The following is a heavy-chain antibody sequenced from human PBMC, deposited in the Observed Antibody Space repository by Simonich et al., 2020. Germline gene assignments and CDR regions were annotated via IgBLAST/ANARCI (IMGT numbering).Heavy chain of an antibody. J-gene: IGHJ3*02. CDR2: INLSGST. V-gene: IGHV4-39*01. CDR3: ARHAGFAFDI. Sequence: QLQLQESGPGLVQPSETLSLTCTVSGCSISSSSYYWGWIRQPPGKGLEWIGSINLSGSTYIHPYLSSRVTISVDTSKNQFSLKLSSVTAADTAVDYCARHAGFAFDIWGQGTMVTVSS. D-gene: IGHD6-13*01. CDR1: GCSISSSSYY.